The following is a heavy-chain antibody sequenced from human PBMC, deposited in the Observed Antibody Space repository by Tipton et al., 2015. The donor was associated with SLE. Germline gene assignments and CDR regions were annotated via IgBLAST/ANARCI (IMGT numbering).Heavy chain of an antibody. CDR2: INHSGST. CDR1: GGSFSGYY. CDR3: ARSRHGSFDY. D-gene: IGHD3-10*01. J-gene: IGHJ4*02. V-gene: IGHV4-34*01. Sequence: TLSLTCAVYGGSFSGYYWSWIRQPPGKGLEWIGEINHSGSTNYNPSLKSRVTISVDTSKNQFSLKLSSVTAADTAVYYCARSRHGSFDYWGQGTLVTVSS.